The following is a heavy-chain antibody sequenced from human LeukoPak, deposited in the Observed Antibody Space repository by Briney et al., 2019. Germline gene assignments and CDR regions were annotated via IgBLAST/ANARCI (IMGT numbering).Heavy chain of an antibody. CDR3: ARDPGDCGGDCFSFDY. CDR2: ISYDGSNK. Sequence: GGSLRLSCAASGFTFSSYAMQWVRQAPGKGLEWVAVISYDGSNKYYADSVKGRFTISRDNCKITLYLQINSLRAEDTAVYYCARDPGDCGGDCFSFDYWGQGTLVTVSS. CDR1: GFTFSSYA. D-gene: IGHD2-21*02. J-gene: IGHJ4*02. V-gene: IGHV3-30*04.